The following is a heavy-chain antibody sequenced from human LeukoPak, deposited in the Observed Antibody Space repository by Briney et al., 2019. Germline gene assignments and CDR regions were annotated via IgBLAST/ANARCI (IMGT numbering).Heavy chain of an antibody. D-gene: IGHD7-27*01. J-gene: IGHJ4*02. CDR2: IYYTGT. CDR3: ASRKLGNDY. Sequence: PSETLSPTCTVSGGSFTDYYWSWIRQSPGKGLEWIGYIYYTGTSYNPSLKSRVTISADTSKNQFSLKLISVTAADTAVYYCASRKLGNDYWGQGTLVTVSS. CDR1: GGSFTDYY. V-gene: IGHV4-59*01.